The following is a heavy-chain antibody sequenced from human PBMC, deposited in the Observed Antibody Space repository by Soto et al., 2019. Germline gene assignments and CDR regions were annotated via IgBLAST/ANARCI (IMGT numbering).Heavy chain of an antibody. D-gene: IGHD6-13*01. V-gene: IGHV4-39*01. CDR2: IYFTGNT. Sequence: SETLSLTCTVSGGSITSSSHFWGWVRQPPGKGLEWIGTIYFTGNTYYTPSLKSRLTMSIDTSKNEFSLRLNSVTAADTAVYYCAGQTFTIAAAIYGRSNSIVPW. J-gene: IGHJ5*02. CDR1: GGSITSSSHF. CDR3: AGQTFTIAAAIYGRSNSIVP.